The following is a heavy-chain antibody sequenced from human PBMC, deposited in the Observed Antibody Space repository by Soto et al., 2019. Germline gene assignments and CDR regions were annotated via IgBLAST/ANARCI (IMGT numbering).Heavy chain of an antibody. Sequence: GGSLRLSCAASGFTFSNAWINWVRQAPGKGLEWVADIIGSGGSTYYADSVKGRFTISRDNSKNTLYLQMNSLRAEDTAVYYCAKLNAGTTLHRPLDYWGQGTLVTVSS. CDR3: AKLNAGTTLHRPLDY. V-gene: IGHV3-23*01. CDR1: GFTFSNAW. D-gene: IGHD1-1*01. CDR2: IIGSGGST. J-gene: IGHJ4*02.